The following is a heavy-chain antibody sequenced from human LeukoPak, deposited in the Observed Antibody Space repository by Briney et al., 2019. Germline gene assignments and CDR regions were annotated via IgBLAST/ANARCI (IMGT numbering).Heavy chain of an antibody. J-gene: IGHJ6*03. V-gene: IGHV4-4*07. CDR2: IYTSGST. Sequence: PSETLSLTCTVSGGSISSYYWSWIRQPAGKGLEWIGRIYTSGSTNSNPSPKSRVTISVDTSKNQFSLKLSSASAADTAVYYCARDGSGWEYSGSWSNNYYYYYYYMDVWGKGTTVTVSS. D-gene: IGHD6-13*01. CDR1: GGSISSYY. CDR3: ARDGSGWEYSGSWSNNYYYYYYYMDV.